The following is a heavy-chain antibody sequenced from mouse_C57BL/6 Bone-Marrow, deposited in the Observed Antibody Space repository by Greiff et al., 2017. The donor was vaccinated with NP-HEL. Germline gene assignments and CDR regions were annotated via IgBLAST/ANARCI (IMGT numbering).Heavy chain of an antibody. J-gene: IGHJ4*01. CDR3: AREGGLRRRTYAMDY. D-gene: IGHD2-4*01. CDR1: GFTFSDYS. CDR2: INYDGSST. V-gene: IGHV5-16*01. Sequence: EVKLVESEGGLVQPGSSMKLSCTASGFTFSDYSMAWVRQAPEKGLEWVANINYDGSSTYYLDSLKSRFIISRDNAKNILYLQMSSLKSEDTATYYCAREGGLRRRTYAMDYWGQGTSVTVSS.